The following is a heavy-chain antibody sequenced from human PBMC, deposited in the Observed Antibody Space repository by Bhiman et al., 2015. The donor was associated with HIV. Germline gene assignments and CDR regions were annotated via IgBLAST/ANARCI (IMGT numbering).Heavy chain of an antibody. CDR3: AKGAGSSSGRY. D-gene: IGHD6-6*01. J-gene: IGHJ4*02. CDR1: GFTFSTYW. Sequence: EVQLVESGGGLVQPGGSLTLSCAGSGFTFSTYWMVWVRQAPGKGLEWVSAISDTGDSTYFADSVKGRFTISRDNSKNTLYLQMNSLRAEDTAVYYCAKGAGSSSGRYWGQGTLVTVSS. CDR2: ISDTGDST. V-gene: IGHV3-23*04.